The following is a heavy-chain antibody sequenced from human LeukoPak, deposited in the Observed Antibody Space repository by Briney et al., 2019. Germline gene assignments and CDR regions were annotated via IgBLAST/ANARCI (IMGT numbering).Heavy chain of an antibody. CDR2: IYSDGST. CDR1: GFTVSSNY. V-gene: IGHV3-66*01. J-gene: IGHJ4*02. CDR3: AASRKRRFEY. Sequence: GGSLRLSCAASGFTVSSNYMSWVRQAPGKGLEWVSFIYSDGSTYYADSVKGRFTISRDNSKNTLCLQMNSLRADDTAVYYCAASRKRRFEYWGQGTLVTVSS.